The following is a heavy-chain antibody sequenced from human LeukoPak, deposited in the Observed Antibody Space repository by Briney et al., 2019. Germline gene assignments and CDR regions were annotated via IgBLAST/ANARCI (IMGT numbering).Heavy chain of an antibody. V-gene: IGHV1-69*13. Sequence: SVKVSCKASGYTFTGYYMHWVRQAPGQGLEWMGKIIPIYGRATYGQKFQGRVTITADELTTTSYMELSSLTAEDMAVYYCAAGGAYEFRDDYWGQGTLVTVSS. CDR1: GYTFTGYY. J-gene: IGHJ4*02. D-gene: IGHD3-3*01. CDR3: AAGGAYEFRDDY. CDR2: IIPIYGRA.